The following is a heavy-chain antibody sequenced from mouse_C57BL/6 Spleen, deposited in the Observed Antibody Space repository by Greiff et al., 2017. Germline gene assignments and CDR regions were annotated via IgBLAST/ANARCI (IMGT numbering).Heavy chain of an antibody. V-gene: IGHV1-53*01. CDR3: AREGMVRGAWFAY. CDR2: INPSNGGT. Sequence: QVQLQQPGTELVKPGASVKLSCKASGYTFTSYWMHWVKQRPGQGLEWIGNINPSNGGTNYNEKFKSKATLTVDKSSSTAYMQLRSLTSEDSAVYYCAREGMVRGAWFAYWGQGTLVTVSA. D-gene: IGHD2-2*01. J-gene: IGHJ3*01. CDR1: GYTFTSYW.